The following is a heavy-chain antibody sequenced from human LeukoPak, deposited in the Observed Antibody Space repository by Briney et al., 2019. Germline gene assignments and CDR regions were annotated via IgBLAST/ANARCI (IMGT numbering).Heavy chain of an antibody. CDR1: GGSFSGYY. CDR3: ASGTDRRFLEWLLYY. CDR2: INHSGST. J-gene: IGHJ4*02. V-gene: IGHV4-34*01. Sequence: SETLSLTCAVYGGSFSGYYWSLIRQPPGKGLEWIGEINHSGSTNYNPSLKSRVTISVDTSKNQFSLKLSSVTAADTAVYYCASGTDRRFLEWLLYYWGQGTLVTVSS. D-gene: IGHD3-3*01.